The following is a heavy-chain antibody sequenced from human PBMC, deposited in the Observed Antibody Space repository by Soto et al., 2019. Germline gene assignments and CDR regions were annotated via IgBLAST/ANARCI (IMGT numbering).Heavy chain of an antibody. J-gene: IGHJ4*02. V-gene: IGHV1-2*02. CDR3: ARRTMAYDSSGLFDY. D-gene: IGHD3-22*01. Sequence: QVQLVQSGAEVKKPGASVKVSCKASGYTFTGYYMHWVRQAPGQGLERMGWINPNSGGTNYAQKFQGRVTMTRDTSISTAYMELSRLRSDDTAVYYCARRTMAYDSSGLFDYWGQGTLVTVSS. CDR2: INPNSGGT. CDR1: GYTFTGYY.